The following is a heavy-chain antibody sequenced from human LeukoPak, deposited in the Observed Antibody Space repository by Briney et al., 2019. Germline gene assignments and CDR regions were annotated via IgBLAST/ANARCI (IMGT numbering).Heavy chain of an antibody. J-gene: IGHJ3*02. CDR1: GGSISTYY. V-gene: IGHV4-59*01. Sequence: SETLSLTCTVSGGSISTYYWSWIRQSPGKGLEWIGYIYYSGSTYYNPSLKSRVTISVDTSNNHFFLKLTSVTAVDTAVYFCARAPLSGTYYTDAFDIWGQGTMVTVSS. CDR2: IYYSGST. CDR3: ARAPLSGTYYTDAFDI. D-gene: IGHD1-26*01.